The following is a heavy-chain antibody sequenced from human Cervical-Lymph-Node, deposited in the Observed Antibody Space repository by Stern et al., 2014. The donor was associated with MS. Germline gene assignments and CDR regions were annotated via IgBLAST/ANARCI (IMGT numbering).Heavy chain of an antibody. CDR1: GASISSGGYT. V-gene: IGHV4-30-2*06. Sequence: QLQESGSRLVKPSQTLSLTCAVSGASISSGGYTWSWIRQSPGKGLEWIGNIYYSGSTLYKPSLKSRVTISEHSFKNPFSLKLTSVTAADTAVYYCARAYYDWGGGFDVWGQGTMVTVTS. CDR2: IYYSGST. D-gene: IGHD3-3*01. CDR3: ARAYYDWGGGFDV. J-gene: IGHJ3*01.